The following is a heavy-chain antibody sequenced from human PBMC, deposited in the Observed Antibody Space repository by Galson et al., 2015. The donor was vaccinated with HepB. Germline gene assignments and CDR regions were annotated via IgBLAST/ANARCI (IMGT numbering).Heavy chain of an antibody. V-gene: IGHV1-69*04. D-gene: IGHD3-22*01. CDR2: IIPILGIA. CDR3: ARGKYYYDSSGRPDYYNYGMDV. Sequence: SVKVSCKASGGTFDNGAVNWVRQAPGQGLEWMGRIIPILGIANHAQKFQGRVTITADKSTSTAYMELSSLRSEDTAVYYCARGKYYYDSSGRPDYYNYGMDVWSQGTTVTVSS. CDR1: GGTFDNGA. J-gene: IGHJ6*02.